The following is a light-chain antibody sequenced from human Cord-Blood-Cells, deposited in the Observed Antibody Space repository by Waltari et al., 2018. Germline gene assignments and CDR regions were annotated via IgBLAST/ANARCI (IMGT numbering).Light chain of an antibody. V-gene: IGKV3-20*01. Sequence: EIVLTQCPGTLSLSPGERATLSCRASQSVSSSYLACYQQKPGQAPRLLIYGASSRATGIPDRFSGSGSGTDFTLAISRLEPEDFAVYYCQQYGSSPTFGQGTKVEIK. CDR3: QQYGSSPT. CDR1: QSVSSSY. J-gene: IGKJ1*01. CDR2: GAS.